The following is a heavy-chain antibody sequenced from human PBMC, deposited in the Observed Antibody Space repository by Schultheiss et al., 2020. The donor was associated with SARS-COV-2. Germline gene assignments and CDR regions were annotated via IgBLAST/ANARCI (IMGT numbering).Heavy chain of an antibody. D-gene: IGHD3-22*01. CDR3: AKYRGGYSYYDSSGAFDY. CDR2: ISGSGGST. V-gene: IGHV3-23*01. Sequence: GGSLRLSCAASGFTFSSYAMSWVRQAPGKGLEWVSAISGSGGSTYHADSVKGRFTISRDNSKNTLYLQMNSLRAEDTAVYYCAKYRGGYSYYDSSGAFDYWGQGTLVTVSS. CDR1: GFTFSSYA. J-gene: IGHJ4*02.